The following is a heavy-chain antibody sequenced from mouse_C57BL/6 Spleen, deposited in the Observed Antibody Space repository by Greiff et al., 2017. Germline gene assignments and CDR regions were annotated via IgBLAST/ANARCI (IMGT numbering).Heavy chain of an antibody. Sequence: EVKLVESGGGLVQPGGSMKLSCVASGFTFSNYWMNWVRQSPEEGLEWVAQIRLKSANYATHYAESVKGRFTISRDDSKISVYLQMNNLRAEDTGLYYCTVYYDDDDSYWYFDVWGTGTTVTVSS. J-gene: IGHJ1*03. D-gene: IGHD2-4*01. CDR1: GFTFSNYW. V-gene: IGHV6-3*01. CDR3: TVYYDDDDSYWYFDV. CDR2: IRLKSANYAT.